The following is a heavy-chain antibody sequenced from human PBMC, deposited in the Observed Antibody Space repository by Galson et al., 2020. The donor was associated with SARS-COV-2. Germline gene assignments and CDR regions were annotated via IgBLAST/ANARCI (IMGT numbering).Heavy chain of an antibody. V-gene: IGHV1-18*04. Sequence: ASVKVSCKASGYTFTSYGISWVRQAPGHGLEWMGWISAYRGNTNYVQKFQDRVSMTTDASTSTAYMELRSLRSDDTAVYYCARGQTVYCSSTSCYNYFDYWGQGTLVTVSS. CDR1: GYTFTSYG. D-gene: IGHD2-2*02. CDR2: ISAYRGNT. CDR3: ARGQTVYCSSTSCYNYFDY. J-gene: IGHJ4*02.